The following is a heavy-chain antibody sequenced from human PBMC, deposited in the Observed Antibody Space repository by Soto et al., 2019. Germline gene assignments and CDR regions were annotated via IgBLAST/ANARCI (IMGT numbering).Heavy chain of an antibody. Sequence: QVQLEQWGAGLLKPSETLSLSCAVSGESFSGHYWTWIRQPPGKGLQWIGEINHSGSTNYNPSLESRVTLSVDASKNQFSLRLYSVTAADTAVYYCARGRNYFDSSGYPSIHFDLWGQGILVTVSS. CDR3: ARGRNYFDSSGYPSIHFDL. CDR2: INHSGST. D-gene: IGHD3-22*01. V-gene: IGHV4-34*02. CDR1: GESFSGHY. J-gene: IGHJ4*02.